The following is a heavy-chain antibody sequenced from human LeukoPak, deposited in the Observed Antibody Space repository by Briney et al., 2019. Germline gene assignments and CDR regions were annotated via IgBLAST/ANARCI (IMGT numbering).Heavy chain of an antibody. V-gene: IGHV4-34*01. CDR3: AREGGYYDILTGYWKSWFDP. D-gene: IGHD3-9*01. J-gene: IGHJ5*02. CDR1: GGSFSGYY. CDR2: INHSGST. Sequence: SETLSLTCAVYGGSFSGYYWSWIRQPPGKGLEWIGEINHSGSTNYNPSLKSRVTMSVDTSKNQFSLKLSSVTAADTAVYYCAREGGYYDILTGYWKSWFDPWGQGTLVTVSS.